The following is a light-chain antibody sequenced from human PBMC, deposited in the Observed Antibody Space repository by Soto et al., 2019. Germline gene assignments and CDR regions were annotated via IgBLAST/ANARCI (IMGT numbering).Light chain of an antibody. CDR3: QQRSSWPLT. V-gene: IGKV3-11*01. CDR1: QSVSNTY. J-gene: IGKJ4*02. Sequence: EIVVTQSPGTLSLSPGERATLSCRASQSVSNTYLAWYQQKPGQAPRLLIDGASNRATGIPARFSGSGSGTDFTLTISSLEPEDFAVYFCQQRSSWPLTFGGGTKVDIK. CDR2: GAS.